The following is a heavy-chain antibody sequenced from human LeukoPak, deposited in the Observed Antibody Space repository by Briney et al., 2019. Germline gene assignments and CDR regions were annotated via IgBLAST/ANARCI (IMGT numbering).Heavy chain of an antibody. CDR1: GGSISSSSYY. Sequence: SETLSLTCTVSGGSISSSSYYWGWIRQPPGKGLEWIGSIYYSGSTYYNPSPKSRVTISVDTSKNQFSLKLSSVTAADTAVYYCARCYYYDSSGPDYWGQGTLVTVSS. CDR3: ARCYYYDSSGPDY. D-gene: IGHD3-22*01. V-gene: IGHV4-39*01. J-gene: IGHJ4*02. CDR2: IYYSGST.